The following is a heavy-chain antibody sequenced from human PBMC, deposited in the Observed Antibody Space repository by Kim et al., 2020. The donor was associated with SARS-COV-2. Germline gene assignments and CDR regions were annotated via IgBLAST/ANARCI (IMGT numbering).Heavy chain of an antibody. V-gene: IGHV1-18*04. J-gene: IGHJ4*02. Sequence: ASVKVSCKASGYTFTSYGISWVRQAPGQGLEWMGWISAYNGNTNYAQKLQGRVTMTTDTSTSTAYMELRSLRSDDTAVYYCARSPPPYTDYYGSGTLDYWGQGTLVTVSS. D-gene: IGHD3-10*01. CDR1: GYTFTSYG. CDR3: ARSPPPYTDYYGSGTLDY. CDR2: ISAYNGNT.